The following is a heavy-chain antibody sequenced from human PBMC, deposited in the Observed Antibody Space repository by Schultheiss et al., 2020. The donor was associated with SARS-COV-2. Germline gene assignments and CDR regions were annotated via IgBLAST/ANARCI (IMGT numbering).Heavy chain of an antibody. CDR1: GGSISSGGYY. CDR3: AKDGPTVTTGDGALSPPD. J-gene: IGHJ4*02. D-gene: IGHD4-17*01. CDR2: IYYSGST. V-gene: IGHV4-31*03. Sequence: SETLSLTCTVSGGSISSGGYYWSWIRQHPGKGLEWIGYIYYSGSTYYNPSLKSRVTISVDTSKNQFSLKLSSVTAADTAVYYCAKDGPTVTTGDGALSPPDWGQGTLVTVSS.